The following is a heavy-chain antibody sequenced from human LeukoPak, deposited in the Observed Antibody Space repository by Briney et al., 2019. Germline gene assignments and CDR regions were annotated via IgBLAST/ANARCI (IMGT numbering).Heavy chain of an antibody. CDR3: NTESLVLNF. D-gene: IGHD3-16*01. Sequence: GGSLRLSCAVSGLTFSNTWMSWVRQAPGKGLEWVGRIKSKTNNETTDYAAPVKGRFTISRDDSKNTLYLQMNSLKTEDTAVYYCNTESLVLNFWGQGTLVTVSS. V-gene: IGHV3-15*01. J-gene: IGHJ4*02. CDR2: IKSKTNNETT. CDR1: GLTFSNTW.